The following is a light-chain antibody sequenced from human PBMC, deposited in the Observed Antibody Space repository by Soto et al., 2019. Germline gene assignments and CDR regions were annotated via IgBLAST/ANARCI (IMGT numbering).Light chain of an antibody. CDR2: GVS. J-gene: IGLJ3*02. Sequence: QSALTQPPSASGSPGQSVTISCTGTSSDVGGYNYVSWYQQHPGKAPKLMIYGVSKRPSGVPDRFSGSKSGNTASLTVSGLQAEDEADYYCSSYAGSLWVFGGGTKLTVL. CDR1: SSDVGGYNY. V-gene: IGLV2-8*01. CDR3: SSYAGSLWV.